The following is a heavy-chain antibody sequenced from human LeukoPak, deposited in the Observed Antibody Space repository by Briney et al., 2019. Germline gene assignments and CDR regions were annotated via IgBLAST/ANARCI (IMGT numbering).Heavy chain of an antibody. CDR2: IYYSGST. CDR3: ASPPRRIYCSGGSCYQDYYYYYGMDV. J-gene: IGHJ6*02. V-gene: IGHV4-39*01. CDR1: GGSISSGSYY. Sequence: SETLSLTCTVSGGSISSGSYYWGWIRQPPGKGLEWIGSIYYSGSTYYNPSLKSRVTISVDTSKNQFSLKLSSVTAADTAVYYCASPPRRIYCSGGSCYQDYYYYYGMDVWGQGTTVTVSS. D-gene: IGHD2-15*01.